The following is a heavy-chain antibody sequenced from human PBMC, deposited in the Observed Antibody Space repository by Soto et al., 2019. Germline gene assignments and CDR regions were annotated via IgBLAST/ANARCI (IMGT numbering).Heavy chain of an antibody. CDR1: GGSISSSSYY. Sequence: SETLSLTCTVSGGSISSSSYYWGWIRQPPGKGLEWIGSIYYSGSTYYNPSLKSRVTISVATSKNQFSLKLSSVTAADTAVYYCAVGYCISTSCQLSWYFDLWGRGTLVTVS. CDR3: AVGYCISTSCQLSWYFDL. CDR2: IYYSGST. J-gene: IGHJ2*01. D-gene: IGHD2-2*01. V-gene: IGHV4-39*01.